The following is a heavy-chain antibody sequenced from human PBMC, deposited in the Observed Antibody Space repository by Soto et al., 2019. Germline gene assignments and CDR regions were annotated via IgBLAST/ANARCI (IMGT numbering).Heavy chain of an antibody. Sequence: VQLLESGGGLVQPGGSLRLSCTASGFPFSRVAMSWVRQAPGQGLEWVASISANGGSRGGTYYADSVKGRFTISRDNSKNSLYLQLNSLRDEETAVYYCATGYCRSDNCHFTHWGQGTLVTVSS. CDR3: ATGYCRSDNCHFTH. CDR1: GFPFSRVA. J-gene: IGHJ4*02. V-gene: IGHV3-23*01. CDR2: NGGSRGGT. D-gene: IGHD2-2*03.